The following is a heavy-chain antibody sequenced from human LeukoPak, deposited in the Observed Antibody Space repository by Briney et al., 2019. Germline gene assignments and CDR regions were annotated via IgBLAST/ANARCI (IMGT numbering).Heavy chain of an antibody. CDR1: GFTFSSYG. CDR3: AKAALSGASGLHDY. Sequence: PGGSLRLSCAASGFTFSSYGMHWVRQAPGKGLEWVAFIRYDGSNKYYADSVKGRFTISRDNSKNTLYLQMNSLRAEDTAVYYCAKAALSGASGLHDYWGQGTLVTVSS. CDR2: IRYDGSNK. V-gene: IGHV3-30*02. D-gene: IGHD5-12*01. J-gene: IGHJ4*02.